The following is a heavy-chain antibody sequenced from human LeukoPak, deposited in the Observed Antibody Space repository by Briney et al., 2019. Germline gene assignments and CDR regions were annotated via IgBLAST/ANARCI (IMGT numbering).Heavy chain of an antibody. D-gene: IGHD1-26*01. CDR1: GYTFTRYY. CDR2: IIPIFGTA. CDR3: ARYAVGATLD. Sequence: GASVKVSCKASGYTFTRYYMHWVRQAPGQGLEWMGGIIPIFGTANYAQKFQGRVTITADESTSTAYMELSSLRSEDTAVYYCARYAVGATLDWGQGTLVTVAS. J-gene: IGHJ4*02. V-gene: IGHV1-69*13.